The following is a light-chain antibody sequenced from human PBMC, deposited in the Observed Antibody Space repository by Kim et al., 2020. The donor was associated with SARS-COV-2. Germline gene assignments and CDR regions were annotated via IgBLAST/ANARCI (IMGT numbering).Light chain of an antibody. Sequence: EIVLTQSPGTLSLSPGERATLSCRASQSVSNSYLAWYQQKPGQAPRLLIYDASSRATGIPDRFSSSGSGTDFSLTISRLEPEDFAVYSCQQYGTSPLTFGQGTKLEI. CDR2: DAS. J-gene: IGKJ2*01. V-gene: IGKV3-20*01. CDR1: QSVSNSY. CDR3: QQYGTSPLT.